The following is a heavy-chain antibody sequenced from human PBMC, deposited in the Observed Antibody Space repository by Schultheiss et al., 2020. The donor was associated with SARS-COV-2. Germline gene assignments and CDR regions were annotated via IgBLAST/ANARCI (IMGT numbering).Heavy chain of an antibody. D-gene: IGHD6-19*01. CDR3: ARRYRGGRSDC. Sequence: SETLSLTCTVSGGSISNYYWSWIRQPPGKGLEWIAHIYYTGTATYNPSLRSRATISVDTSKNQFSLKLSSVTGTDTAVYYCARRYRGGRSDCWGQGTLVTVSS. V-gene: IGHV4-59*08. J-gene: IGHJ4*02. CDR2: IYYTGTA. CDR1: GGSISNYY.